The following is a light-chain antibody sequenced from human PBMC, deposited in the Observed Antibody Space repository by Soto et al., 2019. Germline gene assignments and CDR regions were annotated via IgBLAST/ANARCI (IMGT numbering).Light chain of an antibody. CDR1: QGIGSD. CDR3: LQDHSYLT. J-gene: IGKJ4*01. CDR2: AVS. V-gene: IGKV1-6*01. Sequence: AIEMTQSPSSLSASVGDRVTIACRASQGIGSDLAWYQQRPGKAPKLLIYAVSSLQNGVPLRFSGSGSGTDFTLTISSLQTEDIATYYCLQDHSYLTFGGGTKVEIK.